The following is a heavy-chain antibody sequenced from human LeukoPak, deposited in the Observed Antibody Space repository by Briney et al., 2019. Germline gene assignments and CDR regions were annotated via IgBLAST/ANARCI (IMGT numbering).Heavy chain of an antibody. CDR2: INPNSGDT. D-gene: IGHD3-22*01. CDR1: GYTFTGYY. V-gene: IGHV1-2*02. CDR3: AREKSVYYDSRANAFDI. J-gene: IGHJ3*02. Sequence: ASVKVSCKASGYTFTGYYMHWVRQAPGQGLEWMGWINPNSGDTDYAQKFQGRVTMTRDTSISTAYMELSRLRSDDTAVYYCAREKSVYYDSRANAFDIWGQGTMVTVSS.